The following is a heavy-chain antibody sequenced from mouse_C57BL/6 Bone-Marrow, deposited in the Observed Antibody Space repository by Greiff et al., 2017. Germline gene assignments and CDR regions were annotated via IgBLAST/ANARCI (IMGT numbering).Heavy chain of an antibody. V-gene: IGHV1-54*01. Sequence: VQLQQSGAELVRPGTSVKVSCKASGYAFTNYLIEWVKQRPGQGLEWIGVINPGSGGTNYNEKFKGKATLTADKSSSTAYMQLSSLTSEDSAVYFCARRGYDGAWFAYWGQGTLVTVSA. CDR2: INPGSGGT. D-gene: IGHD2-2*01. CDR3: ARRGYDGAWFAY. CDR1: GYAFTNYL. J-gene: IGHJ3*01.